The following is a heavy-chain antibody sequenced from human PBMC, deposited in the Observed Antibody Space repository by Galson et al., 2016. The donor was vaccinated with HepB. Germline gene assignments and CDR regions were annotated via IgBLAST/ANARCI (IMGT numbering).Heavy chain of an antibody. Sequence: SLRLSCVGSGFTFSYYGMHWVRQAPGKGLEWVALTSPDGSNKKYADSVKGRFTVSRDNSKNTVYLQMNSLRPDDTAVYYCAKDGGHFGSGTYSDYWGQGVLVTVSS. CDR3: AKDGGHFGSGTYSDY. CDR1: GFTFSYYG. D-gene: IGHD3-10*01. V-gene: IGHV3-30*18. CDR2: TSPDGSNK. J-gene: IGHJ4*02.